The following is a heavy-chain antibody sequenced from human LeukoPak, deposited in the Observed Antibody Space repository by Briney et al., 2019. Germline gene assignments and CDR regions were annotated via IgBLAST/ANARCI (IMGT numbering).Heavy chain of an antibody. D-gene: IGHD6-19*01. Sequence: PGGSRRLSCGASGFSFSSYALSCLRGAPGMLLEWVSAISGSGGSTYYADSVKGRFTISRDNSKNTLYLQMNSLRAEDTAVYYCAKDIAVAGQDYWGQGTLVTVSS. CDR3: AKDIAVAGQDY. CDR2: ISGSGGST. J-gene: IGHJ4*02. V-gene: IGHV3-23*01. CDR1: GFSFSSYA.